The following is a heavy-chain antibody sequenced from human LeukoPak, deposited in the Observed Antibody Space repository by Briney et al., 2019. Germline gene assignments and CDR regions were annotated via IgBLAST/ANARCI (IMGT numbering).Heavy chain of an antibody. V-gene: IGHV4-31*03. J-gene: IGHJ4*02. CDR2: IYYSGST. D-gene: IGHD3-22*01. CDR1: GGSISSSSYY. CDR3: ARDMTHDSSGYYFRGFDY. Sequence: SETLSLTCTVSGGSISSSSYYWSWIRQHPGKGLEWIGYIYYSGSTYYNPSLKSRVTISVDTSKNQFSLKLSSVTAADTAVYYCARDMTHDSSGYYFRGFDYWGQGTLVTVSS.